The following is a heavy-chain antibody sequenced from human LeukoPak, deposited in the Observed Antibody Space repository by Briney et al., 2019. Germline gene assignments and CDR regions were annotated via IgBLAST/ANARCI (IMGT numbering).Heavy chain of an antibody. J-gene: IGHJ4*02. Sequence: SGTLSLTCAVSGGSISRSNWWSWVRQPPGKGLAWIGEIYHSGSTNYNPSLKSRVTISIDKSKNQFSLKLSSVTAADTAVYYCAKDGDDYVWGSYRSYYFDSWGQGTLVPVSS. V-gene: IGHV4-4*02. CDR2: IYHSGST. CDR1: GGSISRSNW. D-gene: IGHD3-16*02. CDR3: AKDGDDYVWGSYRSYYFDS.